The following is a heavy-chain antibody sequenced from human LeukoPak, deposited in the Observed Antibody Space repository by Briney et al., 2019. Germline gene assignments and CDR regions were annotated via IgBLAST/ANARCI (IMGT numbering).Heavy chain of an antibody. V-gene: IGHV4-39*01. Sequence: PSETLSLTCTVSGGSISSSSYYWGWIRPPPGKGLEWIGSIYYSGTTYYNPSLKSRVSISVDTTKNQFSLKQSSVIAADTAVYYCARYPLRKKYFDYWGQGTLVTVSS. J-gene: IGHJ4*02. CDR3: ARYPLRKKYFDY. CDR2: IYYSGTT. D-gene: IGHD5/OR15-5a*01. CDR1: GGSISSSSYY.